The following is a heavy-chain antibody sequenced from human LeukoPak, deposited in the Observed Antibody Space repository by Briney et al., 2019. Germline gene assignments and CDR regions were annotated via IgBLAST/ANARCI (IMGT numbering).Heavy chain of an antibody. CDR2: IYSGGST. CDR3: ARGGTGYCSGGSCYGGAYYYYYGMDV. D-gene: IGHD2-15*01. J-gene: IGHJ6*02. V-gene: IGHV3-66*01. Sequence: GGSLRLSCAASGFTVSSNYMSWVRQAPGKGLEWVSVIYSGGSTYYADSVKGRFTISRDNSKNTLYLQMNSLRAEDTAVYYCARGGTGYCSGGSCYGGAYYYYYGMDVWGRGTTVTVSS. CDR1: GFTVSSNY.